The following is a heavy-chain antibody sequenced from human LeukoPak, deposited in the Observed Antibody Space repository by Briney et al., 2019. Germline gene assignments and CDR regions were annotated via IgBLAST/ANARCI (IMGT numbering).Heavy chain of an antibody. Sequence: GGSLRLSCSASGFTFSSYAMHWVRQAPGKGLEYVSGISSNGGSTYYADSVKGRFTISRDNSKNTLYLQMSSLRAEDTAVYYCVKERSSGWYDFDYWGQGTLVTVSS. CDR3: VKERSSGWYDFDY. D-gene: IGHD6-19*01. J-gene: IGHJ4*02. CDR1: GFTFSSYA. CDR2: ISSNGGST. V-gene: IGHV3-64D*06.